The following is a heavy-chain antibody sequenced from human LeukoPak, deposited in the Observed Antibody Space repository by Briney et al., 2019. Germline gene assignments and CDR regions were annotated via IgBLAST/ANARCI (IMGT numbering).Heavy chain of an antibody. CDR3: ARLLRGSFDI. Sequence: PSETLSLTCSVSGGSISSSSYYWGWIRQPPGKGLEWVSAISGSGGSTYYADSVKGRFTISRDNSKNTLYLQMNSLRAEDTAVYYCARLLRGSFDIWGQGAMVTVSS. D-gene: IGHD3-22*01. CDR1: GGSISSSSYY. V-gene: IGHV3-23*01. CDR2: ISGSGGST. J-gene: IGHJ3*02.